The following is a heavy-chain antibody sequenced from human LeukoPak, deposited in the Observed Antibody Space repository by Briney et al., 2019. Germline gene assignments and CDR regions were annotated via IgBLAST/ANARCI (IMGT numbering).Heavy chain of an antibody. V-gene: IGHV1-18*01. Sequence: ASVKVSCKASGYTFTSYGISWVRQAPGQGLEWMGWISGYNGNTNYPQKLQGRVTMTTDTSTSTAYMELRSLRSDNTTVYYCARDFSPMAAALGPEYWGQGTLVTVSS. D-gene: IGHD6-13*01. J-gene: IGHJ4*02. CDR2: ISGYNGNT. CDR1: GYTFTSYG. CDR3: ARDFSPMAAALGPEY.